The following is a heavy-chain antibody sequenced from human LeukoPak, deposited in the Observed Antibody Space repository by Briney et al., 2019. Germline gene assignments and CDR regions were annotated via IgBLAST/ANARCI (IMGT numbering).Heavy chain of an antibody. CDR1: GGTFSSYA. CDR2: IIPIFGTA. CDR3: ASYLVPPSEWSDRDWFDP. Sequence: GASVKVSCKASGGTFSSYAISWVRQAPGQGLEWMGRIIPIFGTANYAQKFQGRVTITTDESTSTAYMELSSLRSEDTAVYYCASYLVPPSEWSDRDWFDPWGQGTLVIVSS. D-gene: IGHD3-3*01. V-gene: IGHV1-69*05. J-gene: IGHJ5*02.